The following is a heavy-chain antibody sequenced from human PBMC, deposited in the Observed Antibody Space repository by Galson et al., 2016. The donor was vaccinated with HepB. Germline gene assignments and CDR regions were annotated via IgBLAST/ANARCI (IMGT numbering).Heavy chain of an antibody. CDR1: GGSISSGGYY. V-gene: IGHV4-31*03. J-gene: IGHJ6*02. CDR3: ARQNYYYGMDV. Sequence: TLSLTCTVSGGSISSGGYYWSWIRQHPGKGLEWIGNIYYSGSTNYNPSLKSRLTISVDTSKNQFSLTLSSVTAADTAVYYCARQNYYYGMDVWGQGTTVTVSS. CDR2: IYYSGST.